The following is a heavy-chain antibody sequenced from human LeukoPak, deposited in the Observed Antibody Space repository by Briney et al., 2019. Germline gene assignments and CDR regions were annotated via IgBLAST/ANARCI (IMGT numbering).Heavy chain of an antibody. CDR2: IYSGGST. Sequence: PGGSLRLSCAASGFTVSSNYMSCVRQAPGKGLEWVSVIYSGGSTYYADSVKGRFTISRDNSKNTLYLQMNSLRAEDTAVYYCARDKVYYYDSSGYSYYRYFDLWGRGTLVTVSS. V-gene: IGHV3-66*01. CDR3: ARDKVYYYDSSGYSYYRYFDL. CDR1: GFTVSSNY. D-gene: IGHD3-22*01. J-gene: IGHJ2*01.